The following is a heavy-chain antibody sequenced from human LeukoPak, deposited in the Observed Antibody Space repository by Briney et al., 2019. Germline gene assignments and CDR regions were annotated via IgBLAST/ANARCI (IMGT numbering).Heavy chain of an antibody. CDR3: ARVAAAGSLGFDP. Sequence: KPSETLSLTCAVSGGSISSNTNYWGWIRQPPGKGLEWIGTIAYSGTTYYNPSLKSRVTISVDTSKNQFSLKLSSVTAADTAVYYCARVAAAGSLGFDPWGQGTLVTVSS. D-gene: IGHD6-13*01. J-gene: IGHJ5*02. CDR2: IAYSGTT. CDR1: GGSISSNTNY. V-gene: IGHV4-39*01.